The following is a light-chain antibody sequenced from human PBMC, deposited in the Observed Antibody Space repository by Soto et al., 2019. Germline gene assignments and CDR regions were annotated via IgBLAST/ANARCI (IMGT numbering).Light chain of an antibody. V-gene: IGLV2-8*01. J-gene: IGLJ1*01. CDR1: SSDVGGYNY. CDR2: DVS. Sequence: QSVLTQPPSASGSPGQSVTISCTGTSSDVGGYNYVSWYQHHPGKAPKLMIYDVSKRPSGVPDRFSGSKSGNTASLTVSGLQAVDEDDYDSSSYAGRNNHVFRPRTKVTVL. CDR3: SSYAGRNNHV.